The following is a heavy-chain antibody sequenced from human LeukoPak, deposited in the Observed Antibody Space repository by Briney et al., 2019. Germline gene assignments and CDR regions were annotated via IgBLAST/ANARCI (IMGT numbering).Heavy chain of an antibody. Sequence: PSQTLSLTCTVSGGSISSGGYYWSWIRQPPGKGLEWIGEINHSGSTNYNPSLKSRVTISVDTSKNQFSLKLSSVTAADTAVYYCARGGDMDWFDPWGQGTLVTVSS. CDR2: INHSGST. J-gene: IGHJ5*02. CDR1: GGSISSGGYY. V-gene: IGHV4-30-2*01. CDR3: ARGGDMDWFDP.